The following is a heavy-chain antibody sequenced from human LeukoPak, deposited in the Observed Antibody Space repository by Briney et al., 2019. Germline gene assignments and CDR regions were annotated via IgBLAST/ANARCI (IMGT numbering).Heavy chain of an antibody. V-gene: IGHV5-51*01. CDR2: IYPGDSDT. CDR1: GYRFTSYW. D-gene: IGHD5-12*01. Sequence: RAGESLKISCKGSGYRFTSYWIGWVRQMPGKGLEWMGIIYPGDSDTRYSPSFQGQVTISADKSINTAFLQWSTVKASDSAMYYCARQPIVATNNSKYKADYYYYMDVWGKGTTVTISS. J-gene: IGHJ6*03. CDR3: ARQPIVATNNSKYKADYYYYMDV.